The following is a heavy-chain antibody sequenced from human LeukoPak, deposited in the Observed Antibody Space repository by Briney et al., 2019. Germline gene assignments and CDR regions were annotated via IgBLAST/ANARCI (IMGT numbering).Heavy chain of an antibody. V-gene: IGHV1-2*02. D-gene: IGHD1-7*01. CDR3: ARTTNWNYRYYYYYMDV. CDR2: INPNSGGT. CDR1: GYTITGYY. Sequence: ASVKVSCKAPGYTITGYYMHWVRQAPGQGLEWMGWINPNSGGTNYAQKFQGRVTMTRDTSISTAYMELSRLRSDDTAVYYCARTTNWNYRYYYYYMDVWGKGTTVTVSS. J-gene: IGHJ6*03.